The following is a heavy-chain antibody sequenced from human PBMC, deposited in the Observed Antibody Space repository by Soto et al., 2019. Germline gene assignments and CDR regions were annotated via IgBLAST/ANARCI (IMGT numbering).Heavy chain of an antibody. V-gene: IGHV3-30*19. D-gene: IGHD3-16*01. J-gene: IGHJ1*01. CDR1: GFTFRSYV. CDR2: TSYDGSDK. Sequence: VQLVESGGGVVQPGTSLRVSCVGSGFTFRSYVIHWVRQAPGKGLEWVALTSYDGSDKYYGDSVRGRFTISRDNSRNTVDLQMDSLRLEDTALHYCARWGTTGGLDVWGQGTLVSVSS. CDR3: ARWGTTGGLDV.